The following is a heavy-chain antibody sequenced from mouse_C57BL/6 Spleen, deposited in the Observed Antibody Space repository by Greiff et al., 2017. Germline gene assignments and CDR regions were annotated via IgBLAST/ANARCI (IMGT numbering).Heavy chain of an antibody. CDR1: GYTFTDYE. CDR3: TRGSNYTYYYAMDY. CDR2: IDPETGGT. Sequence: QVQLQQSGAELVRPGASVTLSCKASGYTFTDYEMHWVKQTPVHGLEWIGAIDPETGGTASNQKFKGKAILTADKSSSPAYMELRSLTSEDSAVYYGTRGSNYTYYYAMDYWGQGTSVTVSS. J-gene: IGHJ4*01. V-gene: IGHV1-15*01. D-gene: IGHD2-5*01.